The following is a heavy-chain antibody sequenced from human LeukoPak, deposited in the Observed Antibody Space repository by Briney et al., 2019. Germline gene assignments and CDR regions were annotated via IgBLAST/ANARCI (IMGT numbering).Heavy chain of an antibody. V-gene: IGHV1-2*02. CDR3: AREVPYDSSRYYQPFDY. D-gene: IGHD3-22*01. Sequence: GASVKVSCKASGYTFTGYYMHWVRQAPGQGLEWMGWINPNSGGTNYAQKFQGRVTMTRDTSISTAYMELSGLRSDDTAVYYCAREVPYDSSRYYQPFDYWGQGTLVTVSS. CDR1: GYTFTGYY. CDR2: INPNSGGT. J-gene: IGHJ4*02.